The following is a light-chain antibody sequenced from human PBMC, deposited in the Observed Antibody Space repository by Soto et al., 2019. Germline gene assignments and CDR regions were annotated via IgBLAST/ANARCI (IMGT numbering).Light chain of an antibody. CDR3: QKYNDWPPSWT. Sequence: EIVMTQSPAALSVSPGERVTLSCRARQSISSTLAWHQQRPGQAPRLLIYGVSTRATGIPARFSGSGSGTEFTLTISSLQSEDFAVYYCQKYNDWPPSWTFGQGTKVDIK. CDR2: GVS. CDR1: QSISST. V-gene: IGKV3-15*01. J-gene: IGKJ1*01.